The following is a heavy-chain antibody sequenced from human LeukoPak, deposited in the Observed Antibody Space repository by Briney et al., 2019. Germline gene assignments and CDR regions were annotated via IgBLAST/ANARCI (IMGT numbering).Heavy chain of an antibody. CDR2: ISYDGSNK. CDR3: ARGPTEVGAIHCYYYGMDV. D-gene: IGHD1-26*01. J-gene: IGHJ6*02. Sequence: PGGSLRLSCAASGFTFSSYAMHWVRQAPGKGLEWVAVISYDGSNKYYADSVKGRFTISRDNSKNTLYLQMNSLRAEDTAVYYCARGPTEVGAIHCYYYGMDVWGQGTTVTVSS. CDR1: GFTFSSYA. V-gene: IGHV3-30-3*01.